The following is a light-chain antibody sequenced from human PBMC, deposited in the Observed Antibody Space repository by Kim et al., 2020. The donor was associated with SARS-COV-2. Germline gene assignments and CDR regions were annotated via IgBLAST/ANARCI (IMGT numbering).Light chain of an antibody. J-gene: IGKJ1*01. Sequence: SPEKRTTLSCGGSQSVASNYLAWDQQKPGQAPRLLIYGASSRATGIPDRFSGSGSGTDFTLTITRLEPEDFAVYYCQQYSSSPATFGQGTKVDIK. V-gene: IGKV3-20*01. CDR1: QSVASNY. CDR3: QQYSSSPAT. CDR2: GAS.